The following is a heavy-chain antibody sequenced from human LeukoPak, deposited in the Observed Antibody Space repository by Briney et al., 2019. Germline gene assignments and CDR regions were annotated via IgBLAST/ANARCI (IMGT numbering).Heavy chain of an antibody. J-gene: IGHJ4*02. CDR3: ARDELWTVVEPALDY. CDR1: GFTFNNHW. D-gene: IGHD2-2*01. V-gene: IGHV3-7*01. Sequence: AALRLSCAASGFTFNNHWMCWVRQAPGKGLGGGANKKQGGSEKFYVDSVKGRFTIPRDNAKNSLYLQMDSLRAEDTAVYYCARDELWTVVEPALDYWGQGTLVTVSS. CDR2: KKQGGSEK.